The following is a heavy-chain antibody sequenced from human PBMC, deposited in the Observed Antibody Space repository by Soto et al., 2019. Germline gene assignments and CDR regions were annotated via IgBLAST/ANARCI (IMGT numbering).Heavy chain of an antibody. J-gene: IGHJ3*02. V-gene: IGHV3-23*01. D-gene: IGHD4-17*01. CDR3: GKDPNGDYVGAFDM. Sequence: EVQLLESGGNLIQPGRSLRLSCAASGFTFRNYAMSWVRQAPGAGPEWVSGISANGARTYYADSVKGRFTISRDNSNNVLFLEMYSLRVEDTALYNCGKDPNGDYVGAFDMWGRGTMVTVSS. CDR2: ISANGART. CDR1: GFTFRNYA.